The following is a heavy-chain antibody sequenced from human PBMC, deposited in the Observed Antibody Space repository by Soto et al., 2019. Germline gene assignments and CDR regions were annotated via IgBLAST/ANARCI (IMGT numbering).Heavy chain of an antibody. CDR1: GGTFSSYA. CDR2: LIPVFGTA. J-gene: IGHJ4*02. CDR3: ARSPVGCGDCSPHYRY. D-gene: IGHD2-21*02. Sequence: QVQLVQSGAEVKKPWSSVKVSCKASGGTFSSYAISWVRQAPGQGLEWMGGLIPVFGTANYAQKFQGRVTIAADESTNTAYMELSSLRSEDTAVYYCARSPVGCGDCSPHYRYWGQGTLVTVSS. V-gene: IGHV1-69*01.